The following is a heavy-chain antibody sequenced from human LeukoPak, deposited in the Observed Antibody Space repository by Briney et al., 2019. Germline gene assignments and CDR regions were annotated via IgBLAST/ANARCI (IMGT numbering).Heavy chain of an antibody. Sequence: ASVKVSCKASGGTFSSYTISWVRQAPGQGLEWVGRIIPILGIANYAQKFQGRVTITADKSTSTAYMELSSLRSEDTAVYYCARGDLYGSGSSEYFQHWGQGTLVTVSS. CDR2: IIPILGIA. CDR1: GGTFSSYT. D-gene: IGHD3-10*01. V-gene: IGHV1-69*02. J-gene: IGHJ1*01. CDR3: ARGDLYGSGSSEYFQH.